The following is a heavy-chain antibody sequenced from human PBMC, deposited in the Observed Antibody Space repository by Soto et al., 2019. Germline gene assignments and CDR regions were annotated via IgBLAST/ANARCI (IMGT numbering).Heavy chain of an antibody. CDR1: GFTVSSNY. J-gene: IGHJ6*03. Sequence: PGGSLRLSCAASGFTVSSNYMSWVRQAPGKGLEWVSVIYSGGSTYYADSVKGRFTISRDNSKNTLYLQMNSLRAEDTAVYYCARDRDLDHAYYYYYMDVWGKGTTVTVSS. CDR2: IYSGGST. D-gene: IGHD1-1*01. CDR3: ARDRDLDHAYYYYYMDV. V-gene: IGHV3-66*01.